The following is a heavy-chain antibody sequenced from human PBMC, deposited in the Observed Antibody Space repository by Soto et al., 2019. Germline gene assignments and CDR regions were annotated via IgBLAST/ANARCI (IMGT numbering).Heavy chain of an antibody. V-gene: IGHV3-30-3*01. CDR1: GFTFSSYA. D-gene: IGHD6-13*01. Sequence: QVQLVESGGGVVQPGRSLRLSCAASGFTFSSYAMHWVRQAPGKGLEWVAVISYDGSNKYYADSVKGRFTISRDNSKNTLYLQMNSLIAEDTAVYYCARSGSSSWLLSGYFDYWGQGTLVTVSS. CDR3: ARSGSSSWLLSGYFDY. CDR2: ISYDGSNK. J-gene: IGHJ4*02.